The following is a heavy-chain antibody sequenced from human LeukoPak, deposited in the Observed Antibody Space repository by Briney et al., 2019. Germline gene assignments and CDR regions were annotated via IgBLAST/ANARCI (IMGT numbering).Heavy chain of an antibody. CDR2: VSGSGSSA. D-gene: IGHD1-26*01. CDR3: ALTVGAALDY. J-gene: IGHJ4*02. CDR1: GFTFSTYA. Sequence: GGSLRLSCAASGFTFSTYAMSWVRRAPGKGLEWVSTVSGSGSSAYYADSVKGRFTISRDNAKNTLYLQMNSLRAEDTAVYYCALTVGAALDYWGQGTLVTVSS. V-gene: IGHV3-23*01.